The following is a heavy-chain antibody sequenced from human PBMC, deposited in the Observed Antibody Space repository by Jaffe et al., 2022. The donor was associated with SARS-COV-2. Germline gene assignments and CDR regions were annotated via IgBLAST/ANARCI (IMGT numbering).Heavy chain of an antibody. CDR3: ARTILYSGTYVLFDY. J-gene: IGHJ4*02. D-gene: IGHD1-26*01. CDR2: IYYRGHT. Sequence: QLHLQESGPGLVKPSQILSLTCTVSGDSISNSNYYWGWIRQTPGKGLEWIAAIYYRGHTYYNPSLKSRVTMSVGTSENQFSLKLSSVTAADTAIYYCARTILYSGTYVLFDYWGQGTLVTVSS. CDR1: GDSISNSNYY. V-gene: IGHV4-39*01.